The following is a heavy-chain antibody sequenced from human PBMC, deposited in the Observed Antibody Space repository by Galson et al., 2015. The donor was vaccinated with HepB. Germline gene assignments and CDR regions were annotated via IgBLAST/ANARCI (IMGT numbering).Heavy chain of an antibody. V-gene: IGHV5-51*01. J-gene: IGHJ3*02. CDR3: ARPSQSGGSADAFDI. CDR1: GYSFTSYW. D-gene: IGHD2-15*01. CDR2: IYPGDSDT. Sequence: QSGAEVKKPGESLKISCKGSGYSFTSYWIGWVRQMPGKGLEWMGIIYPGDSDTRYSPSFQGQVTISADKSISTAYLQWSSLKASDTAMYYCARPSQSGGSADAFDIWGQGTMVTVSS.